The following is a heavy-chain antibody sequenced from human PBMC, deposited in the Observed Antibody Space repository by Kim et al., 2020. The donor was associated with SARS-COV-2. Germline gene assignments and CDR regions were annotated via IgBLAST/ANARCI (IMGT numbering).Heavy chain of an antibody. CDR3: ARGAARGFWYFDL. CDR1: GYTFTGSY. CDR2: INPKSGGT. J-gene: IGHJ2*01. D-gene: IGHD6-13*01. V-gene: IGHV1-2*02. Sequence: ASVKVSCKASGYTFTGSYMHWVRQAPGQGLEWMGWINPKSGGTVSAQKFQGRVSMTRDTSITTVYMELKRLRSDDTAGYYCARGAARGFWYFDLWGRGPL.